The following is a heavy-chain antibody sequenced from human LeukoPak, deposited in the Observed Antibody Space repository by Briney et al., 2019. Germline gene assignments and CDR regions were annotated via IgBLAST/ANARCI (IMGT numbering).Heavy chain of an antibody. CDR2: FFPGDSHT. V-gene: IGHV5-51*01. CDR1: GSRFTSYW. CDR3: AGVMVRGVIPDY. J-gene: IGHJ4*02. D-gene: IGHD3-10*01. Sequence: KSGGSLEISLQGPGSRFTSYWIGWVRRLPGKGLEWVGIFFPGDSHTIYRTSCQGQVTISANKSISTAYLQWSSLKASDTAMYYCAGVMVRGVIPDYWGQGTLVTVSS.